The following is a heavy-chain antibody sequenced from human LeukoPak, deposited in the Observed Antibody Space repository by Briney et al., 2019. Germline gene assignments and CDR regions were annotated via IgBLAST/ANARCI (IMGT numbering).Heavy chain of an antibody. CDR1: GFTFSSYA. D-gene: IGHD6-13*01. CDR2: ISYDGSNK. CDR3: ARDKAAAGFDY. V-gene: IGHV3-30-3*01. J-gene: IGHJ4*02. Sequence: GALRLSCAASGFTFSSYAMHWVRQAPGKGLEWVAVISYDGSNKYYADSVKGRFTISRDNSKNTLYLQMNSLRAEDTAVYYCARDKAAAGFDYWGQGTLVTVSS.